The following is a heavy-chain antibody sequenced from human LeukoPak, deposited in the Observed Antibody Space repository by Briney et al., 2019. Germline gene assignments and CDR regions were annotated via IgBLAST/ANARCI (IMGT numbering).Heavy chain of an antibody. CDR2: ISGSGGST. Sequence: HPGGSLRLSCAASGFTFSSCAMSWVRQAPGKGLEWVSAISGSGGSTYYADSVKGRFTISRDNSKNTLYLQMNSLRAEDTAVYYCAKVRHIVVVTAAFDYWGQGTLVTVSS. CDR3: AKVRHIVVVTAAFDY. D-gene: IGHD2-21*02. CDR1: GFTFSSCA. V-gene: IGHV3-23*01. J-gene: IGHJ4*02.